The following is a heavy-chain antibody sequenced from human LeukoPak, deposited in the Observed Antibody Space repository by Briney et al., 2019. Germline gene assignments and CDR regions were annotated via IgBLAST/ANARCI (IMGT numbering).Heavy chain of an antibody. CDR1: GGSFSNYY. Sequence: SETLSLTCAVYGGSFSNYYWTWIRQPPGKGLEWIGEINHSGSTNYNPSLKSRVTISVDTSKNQFSLKLSSVTAADTAVYYCARRWTGSQPYYFDYWGQGTLVTVSS. CDR2: INHSGST. J-gene: IGHJ4*02. V-gene: IGHV4-34*01. D-gene: IGHD4-23*01. CDR3: ARRWTGSQPYYFDY.